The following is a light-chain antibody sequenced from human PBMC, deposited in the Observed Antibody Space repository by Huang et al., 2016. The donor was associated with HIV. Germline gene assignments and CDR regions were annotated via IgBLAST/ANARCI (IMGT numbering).Light chain of an antibody. CDR1: QDISNY. CDR3: QQYDNLHT. CDR2: DAS. J-gene: IGKJ2*01. V-gene: IGKV1-33*01. Sequence: TQSPSSLSASVGDRVTITCQASQDISNYLNWYQQKPGKAPKLLIYDASNLETGVPSRFSGSRSGTHFTFTINNLQPEDIATYYCQQYDNLHTFGQGTKLEIK.